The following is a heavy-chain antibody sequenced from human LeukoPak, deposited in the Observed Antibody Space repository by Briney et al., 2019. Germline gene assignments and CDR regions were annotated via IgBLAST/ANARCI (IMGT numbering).Heavy chain of an antibody. CDR1: GDSMSSYY. CDR2: GHYTGST. Sequence: SETLSLTCTVSGDSMSSYYWNWIRQPPGKGLEWIGYGHYTGSTNYNPSIKSRVTFSVDTSKNQLSLKLTSVTAADTAVYYCARWGETSALRVHAFDIWGQGTMVTVSS. V-gene: IGHV4-59*01. J-gene: IGHJ3*02. CDR3: ARWGETSALRVHAFDI. D-gene: IGHD3-10*01.